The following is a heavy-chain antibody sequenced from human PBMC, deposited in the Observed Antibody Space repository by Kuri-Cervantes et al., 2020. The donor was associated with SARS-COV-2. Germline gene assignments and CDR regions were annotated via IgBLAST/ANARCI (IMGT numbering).Heavy chain of an antibody. J-gene: IGHJ4*02. CDR2: ISGSGGNS. Sequence: GGSLRLSCAASGFTFSSYAMNWVRQAPGKGLEWVSGISGSGGNSYYPDSVKGRFTISRDNSKNTLYLQMNSLRAEDTAVYYCAKDRYVVVVPAAANHGDYWGQGTLVTVSS. D-gene: IGHD2-2*01. CDR1: GFTFSSYA. CDR3: AKDRYVVVVPAAANHGDY. V-gene: IGHV3-23*01.